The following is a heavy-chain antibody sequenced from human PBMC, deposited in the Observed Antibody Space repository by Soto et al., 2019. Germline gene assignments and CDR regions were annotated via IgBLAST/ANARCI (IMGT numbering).Heavy chain of an antibody. CDR3: ANIESGWRNYFDY. CDR1: GFTFSGYA. CDR2: ISGSGGST. V-gene: IGHV3-23*01. Sequence: PGGSLRLSCAASGFTFSGYAMSWVRQAPGKGLEWVSAISGSGGSTYYADSVKGRFTISRDNSKNTLYLQMNSLRAEDTAVYYCANIESGWRNYFDYWGQGTLVTVSS. J-gene: IGHJ4*02. D-gene: IGHD6-19*01.